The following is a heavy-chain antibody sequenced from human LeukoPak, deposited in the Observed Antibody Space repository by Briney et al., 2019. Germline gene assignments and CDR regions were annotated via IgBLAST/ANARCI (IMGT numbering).Heavy chain of an antibody. Sequence: GGSLGLSCAASGFTFRNYVIHWVRQAPGKGLEWVAVTSSDLNVKLYADSVKGRFTISRDNSRSTLYLQMNSPRPEDTAIYYCAREGYYGSGSPPSLYFDYWGQGTLVTVSS. CDR2: TSSDLNVK. CDR1: GFTFRNYV. CDR3: AREGYYGSGSPPSLYFDY. J-gene: IGHJ4*02. V-gene: IGHV3-30-3*01. D-gene: IGHD3-10*01.